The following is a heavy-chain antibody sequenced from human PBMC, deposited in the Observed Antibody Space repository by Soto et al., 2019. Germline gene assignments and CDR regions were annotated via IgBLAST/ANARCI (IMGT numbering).Heavy chain of an antibody. CDR2: ISPFNGHT. D-gene: IGHD1-26*01. V-gene: IGHV1-18*01. J-gene: IGHJ4*02. CDR3: ARDAGSESYLAY. CDR1: GYTFTNYV. Sequence: HVPLVQSGGEVKKPGASVKVSCKPSGYTFTNYVISWVRQAPGQGLEYMGWISPFNGHTKYVQKFQGRVTLTTETSTSTAYMELRSLINDDTAVYYCARDAGSESYLAYWGQGTLVSVSS.